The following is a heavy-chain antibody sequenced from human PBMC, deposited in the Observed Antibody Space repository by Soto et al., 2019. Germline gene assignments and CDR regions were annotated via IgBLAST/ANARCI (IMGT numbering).Heavy chain of an antibody. V-gene: IGHV4-59*08. D-gene: IGHD3-10*01. CDR3: ARLLWSRGDWFDP. CDR2: IYYSGST. J-gene: IGHJ5*02. CDR1: GDSLSNYY. Sequence: SETLSLTCTVSGDSLSNYYWSWIRQPPGKGLEWIGYIYYSGSTNYNPSLKSRVTISVDTSKNQFSLKLSSVTAADTAVYYCARLLWSRGDWFDPWGQGTLVTVSA.